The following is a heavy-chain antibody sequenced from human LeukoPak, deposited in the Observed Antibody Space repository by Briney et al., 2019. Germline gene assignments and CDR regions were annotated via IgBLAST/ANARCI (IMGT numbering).Heavy chain of an antibody. D-gene: IGHD3-9*01. Sequence: AASVKVSCKASGGTFSSYAISWVRQAPGQGLEWMGGIIPIFGTANYAQKFQGRVTITADESTSTAYMELSSLGSEDTAVYYCAAGILTGYPPREVAFDIWGQGTMVTVSS. J-gene: IGHJ3*02. V-gene: IGHV1-69*13. CDR2: IIPIFGTA. CDR3: AAGILTGYPPREVAFDI. CDR1: GGTFSSYA.